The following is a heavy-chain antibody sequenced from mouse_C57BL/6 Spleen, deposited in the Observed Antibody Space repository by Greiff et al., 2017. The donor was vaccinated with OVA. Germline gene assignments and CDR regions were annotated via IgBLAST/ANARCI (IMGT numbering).Heavy chain of an antibody. CDR3: ARWGYWDDY. CDR2: IYPSDSET. D-gene: IGHD4-1*01. Sequence: VKLQQPGAELVRPGSSVKLSCKASGYTFTSYWMDWVKQRPGQGLEWIGNIYPSDSETHYNQKFKDKATLTVDKSSSTAYMQLSSLTSEDSAVYYCARWGYWDDYWGQGTTLTVSS. J-gene: IGHJ2*01. V-gene: IGHV1-61*01. CDR1: GYTFTSYW.